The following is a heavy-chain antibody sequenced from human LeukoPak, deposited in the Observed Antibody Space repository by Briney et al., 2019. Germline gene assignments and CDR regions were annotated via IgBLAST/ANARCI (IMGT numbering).Heavy chain of an antibody. CDR2: KSPNSGDT. CDR3: ARGAYSGNADAFDI. J-gene: IGHJ3*02. V-gene: IGHV1-2*02. Sequence: GASVQDTCLASVYTHTGQYVHWLGPPPAQGIDWMGWKSPNSGDTHYVQSFQGRVTMASNTSISTAYMEPTRLTSDDTAVYYCARGAYSGNADAFDIWGQGTLVTVSS. CDR1: VYTHTGQY. D-gene: IGHD4-23*01.